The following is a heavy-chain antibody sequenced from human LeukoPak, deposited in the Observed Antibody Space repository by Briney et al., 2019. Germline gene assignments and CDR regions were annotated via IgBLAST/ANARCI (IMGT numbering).Heavy chain of an antibody. J-gene: IGHJ4*02. V-gene: IGHV4-59*01. D-gene: IGHD6-19*01. CDR2: IYYSGST. Sequence: SETLSLTCTVPGGSISGYFWSWIRQPPGKGLEWIGYIYYSGSTNYNPSLKGRVTISVDTSKNQFSLKLSSVTAADTAVYYCARGSGWYPVWGQGTLVTVSS. CDR1: GGSISGYF. CDR3: ARGSGWYPV.